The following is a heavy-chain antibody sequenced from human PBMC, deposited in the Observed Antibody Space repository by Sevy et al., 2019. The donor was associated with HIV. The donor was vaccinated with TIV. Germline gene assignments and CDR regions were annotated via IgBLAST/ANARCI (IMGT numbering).Heavy chain of an antibody. D-gene: IGHD3-10*01. CDR1: GFTFRNFW. V-gene: IGHV3-7*01. J-gene: IGHJ6*02. CDR3: AKSYFGSGTSYGKDL. CDR2: IRQDGSEK. Sequence: GGSLRLSCAVSGFTFRNFWMSWVRQAPGKGLEWVANIRQDGSEKDYVDSVRGRLTTSRDNFKNSLFLQLNSLRADKTAINHWAKSYFGSGTSYGKDLWARGTTVTV.